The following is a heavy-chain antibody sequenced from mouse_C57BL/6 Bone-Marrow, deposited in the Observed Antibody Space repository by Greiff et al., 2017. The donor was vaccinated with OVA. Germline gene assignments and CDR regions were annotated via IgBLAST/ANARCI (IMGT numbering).Heavy chain of an antibody. Sequence: EVHLVESGPGLVKPSQSLSLTCSVTGYSITSGYYWNWIRQFPGNKLEWMGYISYDGSNNYNPSLKNRISITRDTSKNQFFLKLNSVTTEDTATYYCAIYYSNYLDYWGQGTTLTVSS. CDR1: GYSITSGYY. CDR2: ISYDGSN. V-gene: IGHV3-6*01. J-gene: IGHJ2*01. D-gene: IGHD2-12*01. CDR3: AIYYSNYLDY.